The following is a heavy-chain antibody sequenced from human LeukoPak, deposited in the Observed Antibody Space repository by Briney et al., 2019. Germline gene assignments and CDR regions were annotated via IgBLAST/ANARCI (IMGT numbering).Heavy chain of an antibody. CDR1: GFTFSAFSNYG. Sequence: GGSLRLSCAASGFTFSAFSNYGMSWVRQAPGKGLEWVSAISDSGGKTYYADSMKGRFTISRDNSKNTLYLQMNSLRAEDTAVYYCAKHGSGCYFDYWGQGTLVTVSS. J-gene: IGHJ4*02. D-gene: IGHD6-19*01. CDR3: AKHGSGCYFDY. V-gene: IGHV3-23*01. CDR2: ISDSGGKT.